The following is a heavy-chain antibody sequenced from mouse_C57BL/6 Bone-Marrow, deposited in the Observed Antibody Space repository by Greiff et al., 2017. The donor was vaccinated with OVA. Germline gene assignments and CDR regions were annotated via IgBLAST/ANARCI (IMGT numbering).Heavy chain of an antibody. J-gene: IGHJ3*01. CDR3: TTPFAY. CDR2: IDPEDGDP. Sequence: EVQLQQSGAELVRPGASVTLSCTASGFTITDDYLHWVKQRPEQGLEWIGWIDPEDGDPEYASKFQGKATIKADTSSNTAYVKLSSLTSEDTAVYYCTTPFAYWGQGTLVTVSA. CDR1: GFTITDDY. V-gene: IGHV14-4*01.